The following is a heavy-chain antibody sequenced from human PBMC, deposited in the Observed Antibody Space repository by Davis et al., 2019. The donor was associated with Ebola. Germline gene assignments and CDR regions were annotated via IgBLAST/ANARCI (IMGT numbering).Heavy chain of an antibody. J-gene: IGHJ3*02. CDR1: GYSFTNYW. CDR2: IYNGDSDT. Sequence: GESLKISCTGSGYSFTNYWIGWVRQMPGKGLEWMGIIYNGDSDTSYSPSFRGQVTISADKSIKTAFLQWSSLKASDTAMYYCASLRRTITGMDDAFDIWGQGTMVTVSS. V-gene: IGHV5-51*01. D-gene: IGHD2-8*02. CDR3: ASLRRTITGMDDAFDI.